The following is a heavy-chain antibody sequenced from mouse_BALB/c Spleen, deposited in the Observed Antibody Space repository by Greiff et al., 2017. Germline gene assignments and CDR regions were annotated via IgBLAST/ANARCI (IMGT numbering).Heavy chain of an antibody. CDR1: GFNIKDTY. CDR3: ARRGGYDGYAMDY. D-gene: IGHD2-2*01. J-gene: IGHJ4*01. Sequence: EVQLQQSGAELVKPGASVKLSCTASGFNIKDTYMHWVKQRPEQGLEWIGRIDPANGNTKYDPKFQGKATITADTSSNTAYLQLSSLTSEDTAVYYGARRGGYDGYAMDYWGQGTSVTVSS. V-gene: IGHV14-3*02. CDR2: IDPANGNT.